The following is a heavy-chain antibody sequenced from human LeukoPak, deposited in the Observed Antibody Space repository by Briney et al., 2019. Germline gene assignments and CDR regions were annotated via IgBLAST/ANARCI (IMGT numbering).Heavy chain of an antibody. CDR2: IIPDSGDT. V-gene: IGHV1-2*02. Sequence: ASVKVSCKASGYTFTDYYIHWVRQAPGQGLAWMGWIIPDSGDTNYAQKFQGRVTMTRDTSISTAHMELSRLRSDDTAVYYCAREGGGSGYVIFDYWGQGTLVTVSS. CDR1: GYTFTDYY. CDR3: AREGGGSGYVIFDY. D-gene: IGHD5-12*01. J-gene: IGHJ4*02.